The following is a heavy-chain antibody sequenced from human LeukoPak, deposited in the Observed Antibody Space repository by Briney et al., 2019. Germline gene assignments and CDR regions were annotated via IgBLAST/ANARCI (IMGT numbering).Heavy chain of an antibody. J-gene: IGHJ4*02. Sequence: GGSLSLSCAASGFTFSSYAMSWVRQAPGKGLEWVSAISGSGGSTYYADSVKGRFTISRDNSKNTLYLQMNSLRAEDTAVYYCAKGLTIFGVAPRYWGQGTLVTVSS. CDR2: ISGSGGST. CDR1: GFTFSSYA. D-gene: IGHD3-3*01. CDR3: AKGLTIFGVAPRY. V-gene: IGHV3-23*01.